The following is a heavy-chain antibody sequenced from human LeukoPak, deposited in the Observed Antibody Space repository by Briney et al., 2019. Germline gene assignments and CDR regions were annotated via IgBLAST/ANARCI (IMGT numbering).Heavy chain of an antibody. D-gene: IGHD6-13*01. CDR1: GYTFTSYG. CDR2: ISAYNGNT. CDR3: ARDRQQLVLGWFDP. Sequence: ASVKVSCKASGYTFTSYGISWVRQAPGQGLEWMGWISAYNGNTNYAQKLQGRVTMTTDTSTSTAYMELRSLGSDDTAVYYCARDRQQLVLGWFDPWGQGTLVTVSS. J-gene: IGHJ5*02. V-gene: IGHV1-18*01.